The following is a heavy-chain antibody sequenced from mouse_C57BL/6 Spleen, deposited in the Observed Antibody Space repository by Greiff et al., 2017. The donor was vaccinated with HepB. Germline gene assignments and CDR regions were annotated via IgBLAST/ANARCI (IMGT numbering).Heavy chain of an antibody. D-gene: IGHD1-1*01. CDR3: ARGTYGSSSAWFAY. J-gene: IGHJ3*01. Sequence: QVHVKQSGAELVRPGSSVKLSCKASGYTFTSYWMDWVKQRPGQGLEWIGNIYPSDSETHYNQKFKDKATLTVDKSSSTAYMQLSSLTSEDSAVYYCARGTYGSSSAWFAYWGQGTLVTVSA. CDR2: IYPSDSET. CDR1: GYTFTSYW. V-gene: IGHV1-61*01.